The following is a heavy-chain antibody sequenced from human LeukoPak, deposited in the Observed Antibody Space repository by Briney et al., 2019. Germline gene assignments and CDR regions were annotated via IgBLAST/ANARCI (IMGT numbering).Heavy chain of an antibody. CDR3: ARLSVVTGIDY. Sequence: SETLSLTCTVSGGSISSGGYYWSWIRQHPGKGLEWIGYIYYSGSTYYNPSLKSRVTISVDTSKNQFSPKLSSVTAADTAVYYCARLSVVTGIDYWGQGTLVTVSS. CDR1: GGSISSGGYY. D-gene: IGHD4-23*01. V-gene: IGHV4-31*03. CDR2: IYYSGST. J-gene: IGHJ4*02.